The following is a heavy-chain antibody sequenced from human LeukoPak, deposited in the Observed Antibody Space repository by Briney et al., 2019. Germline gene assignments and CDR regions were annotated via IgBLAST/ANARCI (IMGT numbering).Heavy chain of an antibody. CDR3: ARVAERTWLPYDAAFDI. V-gene: IGHV4-38-2*02. CDR1: GYSISDGYY. J-gene: IGHJ3*02. CDR2: IYHGGSA. D-gene: IGHD3-9*01. Sequence: SQTLSLTCTVSGYSISDGYYWGWIRQPPGKGLEWIATIYHGGSAYYNPSLESRVTISLDTSKNHFSLNLTSVTAADTAMYYCARVAERTWLPYDAAFDIWGRGTMVTVSS.